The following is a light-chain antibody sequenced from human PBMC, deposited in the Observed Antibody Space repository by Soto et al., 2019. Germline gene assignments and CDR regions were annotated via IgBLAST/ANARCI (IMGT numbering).Light chain of an antibody. CDR1: SSDDGGYNY. J-gene: IGLJ2*01. V-gene: IGLV2-14*01. CDR3: SSYTSSSTHVV. Sequence: QSVLTQPASVSGSPGQSITISCTGTSSDDGGYNYVSWNQQHPGKAPKLMIYEVSNRPSGVSNRFSGSKSGNTASLTISGLQAEDEADYYCSSYTSSSTHVVFGGGTKLTVL. CDR2: EVS.